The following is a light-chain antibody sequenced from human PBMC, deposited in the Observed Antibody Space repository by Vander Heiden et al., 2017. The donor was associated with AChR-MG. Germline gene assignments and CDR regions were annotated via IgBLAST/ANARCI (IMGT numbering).Light chain of an antibody. CDR1: QGIDNY. V-gene: IGKV1-27*01. CDR3: QKYDSAPFT. CDR2: GAS. J-gene: IGKJ3*01. Sequence: DIQMTQPPSLLSASVGDRVIITCRASQGIDNYLAWYQQKPGKAPNLLIFGASNVQSGVPSGFSGSGSGTDFTLTISSLQPEDVATYYCQKYDSAPFTFGPGTEVDVE.